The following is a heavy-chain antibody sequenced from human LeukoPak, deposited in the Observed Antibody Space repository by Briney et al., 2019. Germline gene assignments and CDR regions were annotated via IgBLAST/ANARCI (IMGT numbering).Heavy chain of an antibody. CDR1: GYSFTNYK. CDR3: ARDSWNYCSDY. CDR2: MDPTGTTS. D-gene: IGHD1-7*01. Sequence: ASVKVSCKASGYSFTNYKMHWMRQVPGQGLEWMGIMDPTGTTSRYAFKFQDRITVTRDTSTSTVYMELRSLRSDDTAVYYCARDSWNYCSDYWGQGTRVTVSS. J-gene: IGHJ4*02. V-gene: IGHV1-46*01.